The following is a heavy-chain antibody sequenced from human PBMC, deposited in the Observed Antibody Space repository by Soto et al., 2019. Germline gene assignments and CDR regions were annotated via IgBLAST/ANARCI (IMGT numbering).Heavy chain of an antibody. CDR1: GGSFSGYY. J-gene: IGHJ4*02. CDR3: ARAVGCSGGSCNSFDY. V-gene: IGHV4-34*01. CDR2: INHSGST. Sequence: PSETLSLTCAVYGGSFSGYYWSWIRQPPGKGLEWIGEINHSGSTNYNPSLKSRVTISVDTPKNQFTLKLSSVTAADTAVYYCARAVGCSGGSCNSFDYWGQGTLVPVS. D-gene: IGHD2-15*01.